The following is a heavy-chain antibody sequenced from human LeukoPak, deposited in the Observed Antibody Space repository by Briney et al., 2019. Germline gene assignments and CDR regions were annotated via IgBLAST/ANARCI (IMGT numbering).Heavy chain of an antibody. D-gene: IGHD2-15*01. V-gene: IGHV1-2*05. J-gene: IGHJ5*02. CDR2: INPNSGGA. CDR3: ARAAKGYCSGGSCNWFDP. Sequence: ASVKVSCKASGYTFTGYYMHWVRQAPGQGLEWMGRINPNSGGANYAQKFQGRVTMTRDTSISTAYMELSRLRSDDTVVYYCARAAKGYCSGGSCNWFDPWGQGTLVTVSS. CDR1: GYTFTGYY.